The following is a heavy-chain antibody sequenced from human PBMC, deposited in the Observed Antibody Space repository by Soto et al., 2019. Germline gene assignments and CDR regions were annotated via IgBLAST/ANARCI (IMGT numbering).Heavy chain of an antibody. Sequence: EVQLLESGGGFVQPGGSLRLSCAASGFTFNNYAMTWVRQAPGKGLAWVSSVSGSGSSTYYADSVKGRFTISRDNSKNTLYLQMNTLSADDTAVYYWAKDGGGWLEFGGYYFDYWVQGTLVYVSS. D-gene: IGHD3-16*01. CDR2: VSGSGSST. V-gene: IGHV3-23*01. CDR3: AKDGGGWLEFGGYYFDY. J-gene: IGHJ4*02. CDR1: GFTFNNYA.